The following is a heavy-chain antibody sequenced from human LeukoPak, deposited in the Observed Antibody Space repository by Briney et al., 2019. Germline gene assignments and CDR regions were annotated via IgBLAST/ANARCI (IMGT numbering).Heavy chain of an antibody. CDR3: ARGMAYYYYYMDV. V-gene: IGHV3-9*01. J-gene: IGHJ6*03. Sequence: PGGSLRLSCAASGFTFKDYALHWVRQAPGKGLEWVSGVSWNGLSTAYADSGKGRFTISRDNSKNTLYLQMNSLRAEDTAVYYCARGMAYYYYYMDVWGKGTTVTVSS. CDR1: GFTFKDYA. CDR2: VSWNGLST.